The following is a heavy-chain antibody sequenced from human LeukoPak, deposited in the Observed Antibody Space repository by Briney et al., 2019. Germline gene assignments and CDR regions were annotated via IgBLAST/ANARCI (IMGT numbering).Heavy chain of an antibody. J-gene: IGHJ4*02. CDR2: ITGSGVST. CDR3: AKGMVVAGSGAFDY. V-gene: IGHV3-23*01. Sequence: GGSLRLSCAASGFTFSNYAMSWVRQAPGKGLEWVSAITGSGVSTYYADFVQGRFTISRDNSKNTLYLQMNSLRAEDTAVYYCAKGMVVAGSGAFDYWGQGTLSPSPQ. CDR1: GFTFSNYA. D-gene: IGHD2-15*01.